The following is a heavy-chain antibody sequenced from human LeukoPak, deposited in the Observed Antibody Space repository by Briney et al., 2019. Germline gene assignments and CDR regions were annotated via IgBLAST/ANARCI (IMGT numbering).Heavy chain of an antibody. J-gene: IGHJ4*02. V-gene: IGHV4-59*01. D-gene: IGHD1-7*01. CDR2: IYYSGST. CDR3: ARGAVYLELPFSY. CDR1: GGSISSYY. Sequence: PSETLSLTCTVSGGSISSYYWSWIRQPPGKGLEWIGYIYYSGSTNYNPSLKSRVTISVDTSKNQFSLKLSSVTAADTAVYYCARGAVYLELPFSYWGQGTLVTVSS.